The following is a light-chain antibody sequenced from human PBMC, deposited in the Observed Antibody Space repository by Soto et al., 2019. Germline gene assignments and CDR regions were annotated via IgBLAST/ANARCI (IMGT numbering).Light chain of an antibody. V-gene: IGLV1-40*01. CDR2: GNS. CDR3: QSYDSSLSGWV. Sequence: QSVLTQPPSVSGAPGQRVTISCTGSSSNIGAGYDVHWYQQLPGTAPKLLIYGNSNRPSAVPDRFSGSKSGTSASLAITWLQAEDEADYYCQSYDSSLSGWVFGTGTKVTVL. CDR1: SSNIGAGYD. J-gene: IGLJ1*01.